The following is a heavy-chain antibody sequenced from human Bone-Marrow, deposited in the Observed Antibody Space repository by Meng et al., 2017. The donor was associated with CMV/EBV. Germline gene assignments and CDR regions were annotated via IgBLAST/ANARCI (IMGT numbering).Heavy chain of an antibody. J-gene: IGHJ3*02. CDR1: GYSFSTYG. D-gene: IGHD6-19*01. V-gene: IGHV1-18*01. Sequence: ASVKVAGKAFGYSFSTYGISWVRQAPGQGLEWMGWISAYNGNTNYAQKFQGRVTMTTDTSTSTAYVELRSLRSDDTAVYYCASQGGGWYSVGDDAFDIWGQGTMVTVSS. CDR3: ASQGGGWYSVGDDAFDI. CDR2: ISAYNGNT.